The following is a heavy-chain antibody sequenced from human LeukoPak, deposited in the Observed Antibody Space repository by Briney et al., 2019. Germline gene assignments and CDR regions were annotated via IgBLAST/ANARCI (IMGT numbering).Heavy chain of an antibody. Sequence: GGSLRLSCAASGFTFSNYWMSWVRQAPGKGLEWVANIKQDGSEKYYVDSVKGRFTISRDNAKNSLYLQMNSLRAEDTALYYCAKAGYSYGYADYWGQGTLVTVSS. CDR2: IKQDGSEK. J-gene: IGHJ4*02. V-gene: IGHV3-7*03. CDR1: GFTFSNYW. D-gene: IGHD5-18*01. CDR3: AKAGYSYGYADY.